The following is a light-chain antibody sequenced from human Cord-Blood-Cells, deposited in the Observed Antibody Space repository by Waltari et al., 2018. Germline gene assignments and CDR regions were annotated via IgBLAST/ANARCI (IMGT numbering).Light chain of an antibody. J-gene: IGLJ3*02. CDR2: EGS. Sequence: QSTLTQPASVSGSPGQSITISCTGISSDVGSYNLVSWYHQHPGKAPKLMIYEGSKRPSGVSNRFSGSKSGNTASLTISGLQAEDEADYYCCSYAGSSTWVFGGGTKLTVL. V-gene: IGLV2-23*01. CDR3: CSYAGSSTWV. CDR1: SSDVGSYNL.